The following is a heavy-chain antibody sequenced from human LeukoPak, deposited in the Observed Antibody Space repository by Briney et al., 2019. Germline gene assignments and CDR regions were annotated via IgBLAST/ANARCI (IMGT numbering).Heavy chain of an antibody. Sequence: PGGSLRLSCAASGFTVSSKSMSWVRQTPGKGLEWVSVIHSGGSTYYADSVKGRFTISRDNSKNTLYLQMNSLRAEDTAVYYCAREEYCSVGACYSDYWGQGTLVTVS. V-gene: IGHV3-53*01. D-gene: IGHD2-15*01. CDR1: GFTVSSKS. J-gene: IGHJ4*02. CDR3: AREEYCSVGACYSDY. CDR2: IHSGGST.